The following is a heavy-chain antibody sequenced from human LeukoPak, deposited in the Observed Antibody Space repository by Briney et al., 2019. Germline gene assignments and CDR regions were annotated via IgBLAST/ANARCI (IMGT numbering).Heavy chain of an antibody. CDR3: ARVGATRY. V-gene: IGHV4-38-2*02. D-gene: IGHD1-26*01. CDR2: MYHSGST. CDR1: GYSISSAYY. J-gene: IGHJ4*02. Sequence: SETLSLTCSVSGYSISSAYYWGWIRQPPGKGLEWIGTMYHSGSTNYNPSLKSRVTISVETSKNQFSLNLSSVTAADTAVYYCARVGATRYWGQGTLVTVSS.